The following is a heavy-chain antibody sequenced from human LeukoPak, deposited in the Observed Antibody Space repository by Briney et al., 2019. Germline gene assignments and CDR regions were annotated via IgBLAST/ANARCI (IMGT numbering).Heavy chain of an antibody. D-gene: IGHD6-19*01. CDR2: IYYSGST. V-gene: IGHV4-39*07. Sequence: SETLSLTCTVSGGSISSSSYYWGWIRQPPGKGLEWIGSIYYSGSTYYNPSLKSRVTISVDTSKNQFSLKLSSVTAADTAVYYCARGRIAVAGTHLDYWGQGTLVTVSS. CDR3: ARGRIAVAGTHLDY. CDR1: GGSISSSSYY. J-gene: IGHJ4*02.